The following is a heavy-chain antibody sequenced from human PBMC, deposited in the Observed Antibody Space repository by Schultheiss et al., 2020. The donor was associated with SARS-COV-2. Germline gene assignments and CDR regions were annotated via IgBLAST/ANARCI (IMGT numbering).Heavy chain of an antibody. J-gene: IGHJ4*02. CDR3: ARDPSSPY. CDR1: GFTFSSYA. CDR2: ISYDGSNK. D-gene: IGHD6-6*01. V-gene: IGHV3-30*01. Sequence: GGSLRLSCAASGFTFSSYAMHWVRQAPGKGLEWVAVISYDGSNKYYADSVKGRFTISRDNSKNTLYLQMNSLRAEDTAVYYCARDPSSPYWGQGTLVTVSS.